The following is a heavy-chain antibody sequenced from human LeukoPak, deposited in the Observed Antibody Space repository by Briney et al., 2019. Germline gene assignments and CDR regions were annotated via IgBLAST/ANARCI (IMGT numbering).Heavy chain of an antibody. Sequence: SETLSLTCTVSGGSISSSSYYWDWIRQPPGKGLEWIGYIYYSGSTNYNPSLKSRVTISVDTPKNQFSLKLSSVTAADTAVYYCARLYYYDSSGKYNWFDPWGQGTLVTVSS. J-gene: IGHJ5*02. CDR2: IYYSGST. V-gene: IGHV4-61*05. CDR1: GGSISSSSYY. CDR3: ARLYYYDSSGKYNWFDP. D-gene: IGHD3-22*01.